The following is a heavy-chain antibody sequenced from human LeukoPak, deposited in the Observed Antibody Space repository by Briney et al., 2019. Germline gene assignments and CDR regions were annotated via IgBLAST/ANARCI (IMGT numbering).Heavy chain of an antibody. CDR2: IIGSGGST. V-gene: IGHV3-23*01. D-gene: IGHD6-6*01. CDR3: AKDQKQLGPYYGMDV. Sequence: PGGSLRLSCAASGFTPSSYAMSWVRPAPGKGVEWVSAIIGSGGSTYYADSVKGRFTISRDNSKNTLYLQMNSLRAEDTAVYYCAKDQKQLGPYYGMDVWGQGTTVTVSS. J-gene: IGHJ6*02. CDR1: GFTPSSYA.